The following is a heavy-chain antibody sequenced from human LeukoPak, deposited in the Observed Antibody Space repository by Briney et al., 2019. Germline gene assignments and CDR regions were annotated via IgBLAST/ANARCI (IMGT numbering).Heavy chain of an antibody. D-gene: IGHD5-12*01. V-gene: IGHV3-48*02. J-gene: IGHJ6*02. Sequence: GGSLRLSCTASGFTFSSYSMNWVRQAPGKGLEWISHITWSGSTIFYADSVRGRFTISRDSAKNSLYLQMSSLRDEDTAVYYCARDAGNSGYGMDVWGQGTTVTVSS. CDR3: ARDAGNSGYGMDV. CDR1: GFTFSSYS. CDR2: ITWSGSTI.